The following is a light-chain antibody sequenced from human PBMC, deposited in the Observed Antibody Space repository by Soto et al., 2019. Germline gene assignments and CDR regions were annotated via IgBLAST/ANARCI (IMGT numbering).Light chain of an antibody. V-gene: IGLV2-23*02. CDR2: DVI. CDR1: SSDVGNYNL. Sequence: QSALTQPASVSGSPGQSITISCTGTSSDVGNYNLVSWYQQHPGKAPKLMIYDVIKRPSGVSNRFSGSRSGNTASLTISGLQAEDEADYYCCSYAGSSTWVFGGGTQLTVL. J-gene: IGLJ3*02. CDR3: CSYAGSSTWV.